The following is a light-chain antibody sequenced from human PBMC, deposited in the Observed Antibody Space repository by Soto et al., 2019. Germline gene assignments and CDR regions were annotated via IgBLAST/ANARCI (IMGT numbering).Light chain of an antibody. CDR3: SSYTSSSTLFYV. Sequence: QSALTQPASVSGSPGQSITISCTGTSSDVGGYNYVSWYQQHPGKAPKLMIYEVSNRPSGVSNRFSGSKSGNTASLTISGLQAADEADYYCSSYTSSSTLFYVFGTGTKVTVL. J-gene: IGLJ1*01. V-gene: IGLV2-14*01. CDR1: SSDVGGYNY. CDR2: EVS.